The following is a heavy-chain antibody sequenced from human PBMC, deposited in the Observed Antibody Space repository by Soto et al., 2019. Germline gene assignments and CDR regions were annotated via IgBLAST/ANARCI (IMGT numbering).Heavy chain of an antibody. Sequence: GESLKSSCKGSGSSFTSYWIGLVRQIPGKGLEWMGIIYPGDSDNRYSPSFQGQVTISADKSISTAYLQWSSLKASETAMYYCARGYSGGSPKGDFDIWGQGTMVTVSS. CDR1: GSSFTSYW. D-gene: IGHD2-15*01. CDR2: IYPGDSDN. V-gene: IGHV5-51*01. J-gene: IGHJ3*02. CDR3: ARGYSGGSPKGDFDI.